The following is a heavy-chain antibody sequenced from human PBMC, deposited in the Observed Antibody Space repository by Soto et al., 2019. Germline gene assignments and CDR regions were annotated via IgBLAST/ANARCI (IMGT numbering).Heavy chain of an antibody. CDR2: IGGTGGCT. V-gene: IGHV3-23*01. D-gene: IGHD5-12*01. CDR3: AKEVAY. CDR1: GFTFSRND. J-gene: IGHJ4*02. Sequence: GGSLRLSCVASGFTFSRNDMSWVRQAPGKGLEWVSTIGGTGGCTYYADSVEGRFTISRDNSRNTLYLQMNSLRADDTAVYYCAKEVAYWGQGTLVTVSS.